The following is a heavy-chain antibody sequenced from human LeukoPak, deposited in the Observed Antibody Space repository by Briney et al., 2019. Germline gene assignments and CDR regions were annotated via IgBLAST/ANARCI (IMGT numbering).Heavy chain of an antibody. CDR1: DFSFITYA. J-gene: IGHJ4*02. CDR3: GRDLSGWYGPDY. D-gene: IGHD6-19*01. Sequence: GGSLRLSCAASDFSFITYAMSWVRQAPGKGLEWVSTISGGGDATYYADSVKGRFTISRDNAKNSLYLQMDSLRAEDTALYYCGRDLSGWYGPDYWGQGTLVTVSS. CDR2: ISGGGDAT. V-gene: IGHV3-23*01.